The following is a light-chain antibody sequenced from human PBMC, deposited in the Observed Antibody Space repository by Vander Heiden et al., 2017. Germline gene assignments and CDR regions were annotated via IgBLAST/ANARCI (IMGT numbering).Light chain of an antibody. J-gene: IGKJ1*01. CDR1: QSVLYSSNNKNY. CDR3: QQDDSTPKT. CDR2: WAS. Sequence: DIVMTQSPDSLAVSLGERATINCKSSQSVLYSSNNKNYLAWYQQKPGQHPELLIYWASTRESGVPDRFSGSGYGTDFTLTISRLQAEDVAVYYCQQDDSTPKTFGQGTKVEIK. V-gene: IGKV4-1*01.